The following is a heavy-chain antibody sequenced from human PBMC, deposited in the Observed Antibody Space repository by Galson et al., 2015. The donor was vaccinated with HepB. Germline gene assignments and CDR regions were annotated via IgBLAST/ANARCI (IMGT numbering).Heavy chain of an antibody. CDR1: GSTLTELS. Sequence: SVTVSCKVSGSTLTELSMHWVRQAPGKGLEWMGGFDPEDGETIYAQKFQGRVTMTEDTSTDTAYMELSSLRSEDTAVYYCATRRGGYCSSTSCSFYPDAFDIWGQGTMVTVSS. D-gene: IGHD2-2*01. V-gene: IGHV1-24*01. CDR2: FDPEDGET. CDR3: ATRRGGYCSSTSCSFYPDAFDI. J-gene: IGHJ3*02.